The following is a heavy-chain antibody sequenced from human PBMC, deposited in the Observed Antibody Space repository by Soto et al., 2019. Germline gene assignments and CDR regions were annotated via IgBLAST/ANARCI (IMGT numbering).Heavy chain of an antibody. Sequence: QVQLVESGGGVVQPGSSLRLSCAASGFNFSSFGMHWVRQAPGKGLEWVALMSYDGSSKYYQDSLKGRFTISRDKSKNTLYMHMGGVRVEDTAVYYCAKDRGWSSADLEYWGQGTLVTVSS. D-gene: IGHD6-19*01. J-gene: IGHJ4*02. CDR1: GFNFSSFG. CDR2: MSYDGSSK. V-gene: IGHV3-30*18. CDR3: AKDRGWSSADLEY.